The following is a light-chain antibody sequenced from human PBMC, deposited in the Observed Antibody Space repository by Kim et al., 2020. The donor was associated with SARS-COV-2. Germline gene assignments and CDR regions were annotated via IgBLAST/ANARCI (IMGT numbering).Light chain of an antibody. CDR1: SSNIGNNY. CDR3: ETWDSSLSAVL. V-gene: IGLV1-51*01. J-gene: IGLJ3*02. Sequence: GQKVTISCSGSSSNIGNNYVSWYQQFPGTAPKLLIYDNNKRPSEIPDRFSGSKSGTSATLGITGLQTGDEADYYCETWDSSLSAVLFGGGTQLTVL. CDR2: DNN.